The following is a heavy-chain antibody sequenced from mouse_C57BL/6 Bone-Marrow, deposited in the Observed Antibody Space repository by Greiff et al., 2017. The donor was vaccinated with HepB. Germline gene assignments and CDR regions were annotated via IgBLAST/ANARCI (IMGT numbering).Heavy chain of an antibody. CDR1: GFTFSSYG. Sequence: DVHLVESGGDLVKPGGSLKLSCAASGFTFSSYGMSWVRQTPDKRLEWVANISSGGSYTYYPDSVKGRFTISRDNAKNTLYLQMSSLKSEDTAMYYCARQGYYYSSYWYFDVWGTGTTVTVSS. CDR3: ARQGYYYSSYWYFDV. CDR2: ISSGGSYT. D-gene: IGHD1-1*01. V-gene: IGHV5-6*01. J-gene: IGHJ1*03.